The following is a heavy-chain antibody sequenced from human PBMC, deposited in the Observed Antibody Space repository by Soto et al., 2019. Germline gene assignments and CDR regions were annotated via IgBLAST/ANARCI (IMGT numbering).Heavy chain of an antibody. CDR3: ARAGDYPLTGAFDV. D-gene: IGHD4-17*01. Sequence: QVQLQESGPGLVKPSGTLSLTCAVSGGSISSNNWWSWVRQPPGKGMEWIGEIYHSGSTNYNPSHKSRVTISVDKSKNEFSLKLGSVTAADTAMYYCARAGDYPLTGAFDVWGQGTMVTVSS. CDR1: GGSISSNNW. CDR2: IYHSGST. V-gene: IGHV4-4*02. J-gene: IGHJ3*01.